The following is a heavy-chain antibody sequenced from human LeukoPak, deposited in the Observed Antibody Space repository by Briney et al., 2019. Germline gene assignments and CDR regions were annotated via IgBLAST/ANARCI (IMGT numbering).Heavy chain of an antibody. V-gene: IGHV4-59*01. J-gene: IGHJ6*03. CDR2: IYYSGST. Sequence: SETLSLTCTVSGGSISSYYWSWIRQPPGKGLEWIGYIYYSGSTNYNPSLKSRVTISVDTSKNQFSLKLSSVTAADTAVYYCARAPLGYCSGGSCYGCYYYYMDVWGKGTTVTVSS. CDR3: ARAPLGYCSGGSCYGCYYYYMDV. CDR1: GGSISSYY. D-gene: IGHD2-15*01.